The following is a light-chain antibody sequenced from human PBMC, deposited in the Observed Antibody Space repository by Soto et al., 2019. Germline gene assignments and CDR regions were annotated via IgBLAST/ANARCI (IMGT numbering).Light chain of an antibody. CDR1: NIGNKD. V-gene: IGLV3-9*01. J-gene: IGLJ2*01. Sequence: SYELTQPLSVSVALGQTARITCGGNNIGNKDVHWYQQKPGQAPLLVIYRDNNRPSGTPERFSGSNSGNTATLTISRAQAGDEADYYCQVWDNSIVVFGGGTKLTVL. CDR2: RDN. CDR3: QVWDNSIVV.